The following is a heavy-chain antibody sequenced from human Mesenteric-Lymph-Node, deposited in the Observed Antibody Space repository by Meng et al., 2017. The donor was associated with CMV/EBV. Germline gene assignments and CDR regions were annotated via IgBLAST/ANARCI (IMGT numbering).Heavy chain of an antibody. J-gene: IGHJ5*02. V-gene: IGHV4-39*01. CDR2: IYYSGST. CDR3: ARQRENYDFWSDL. CDR1: GGSISSSSYY. D-gene: IGHD3-3*01. Sequence: SGGSISSSSYYWGWIRQPPGKGLEWIGSIYYSGSTHHNPSLKSRVTISVDTSKNQFSLKLSSVTAADTAVYYCARQRENYDFWSDLWGQGTLVTVSS.